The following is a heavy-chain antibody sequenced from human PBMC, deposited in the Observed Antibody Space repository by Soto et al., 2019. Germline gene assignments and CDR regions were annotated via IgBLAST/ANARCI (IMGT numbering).Heavy chain of an antibody. CDR2: MNADSANT. Sequence: SVKVSCKTSGFTFSSSAVHWVRQARGQRLQWIGWMNADSANTGYAQKVQERVTMTVDTSTYTAYMELRSLTSDDTAKYYCAKNGQPAYYYYGMDVWGQGTTVTVSS. J-gene: IGHJ6*02. D-gene: IGHD2-8*01. V-gene: IGHV1-58*01. CDR1: GFTFSSSA. CDR3: AKNGQPAYYYYGMDV.